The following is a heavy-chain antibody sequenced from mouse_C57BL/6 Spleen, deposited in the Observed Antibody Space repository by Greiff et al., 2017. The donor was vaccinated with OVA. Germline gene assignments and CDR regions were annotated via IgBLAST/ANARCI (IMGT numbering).Heavy chain of an antibody. D-gene: IGHD1-1*01. V-gene: IGHV5-4*01. CDR1: GFTFSSYA. Sequence: EVQGVESGGGLVKPGGSLKLSCAASGFTFSSYAMSWVRQTPEKRLEWVATISDGGSYTYYPDNVKGRFTISRDNAKNNLYLQMSHLKSEDTAMYYCAREGYYGSYFDYWGQGTTLTVSS. J-gene: IGHJ2*01. CDR2: ISDGGSYT. CDR3: AREGYYGSYFDY.